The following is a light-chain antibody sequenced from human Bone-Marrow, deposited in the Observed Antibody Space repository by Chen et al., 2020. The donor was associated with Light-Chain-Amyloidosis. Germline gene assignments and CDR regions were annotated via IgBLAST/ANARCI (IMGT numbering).Light chain of an antibody. Sequence: NFMLTQPHSVSESPGKTVIISCTRSSGSIATNYVQWYQQRPGSSPPTVIYEDDQRPFGVSDRFSGSIDRSSNSASLTISGLKTEDEADYCCQSYQGSSQGVFGGGTKLTVL. CDR3: QSYQGSSQGV. CDR2: EDD. CDR1: SGSIATNY. V-gene: IGLV6-57*01. J-gene: IGLJ3*02.